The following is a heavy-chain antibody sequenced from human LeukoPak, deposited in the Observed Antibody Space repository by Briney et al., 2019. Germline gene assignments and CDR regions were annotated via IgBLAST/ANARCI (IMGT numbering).Heavy chain of an antibody. D-gene: IGHD3-16*01. V-gene: IGHV3-74*01. Sequence: GGSLRLSCAASGFTFSSFWMHWVRQAPGKGLEWVSSIKGDGSSTNYADSVRGRFTISRDNAKNTLYLQMNSLRAEDTAVYYCARGGGGLGYWGQGTLVTVSS. J-gene: IGHJ4*02. CDR1: GFTFSSFW. CDR2: IKGDGSST. CDR3: ARGGGGLGY.